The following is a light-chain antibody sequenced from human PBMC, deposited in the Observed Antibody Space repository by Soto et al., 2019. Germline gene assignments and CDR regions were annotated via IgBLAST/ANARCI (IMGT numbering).Light chain of an antibody. CDR3: CSYAGTTTWV. CDR2: EVT. Sequence: QSVLTQPASVSGSPGQSITISCTGTSSDVGSHNFVSWYQQRPGKAPKLMIFEVTKRPSGVSSRFSASKSGNTASLTISGVQAEDEADYYCCSYAGTTTWVFGGGTKLIVL. V-gene: IGLV2-23*02. CDR1: SSDVGSHNF. J-gene: IGLJ2*01.